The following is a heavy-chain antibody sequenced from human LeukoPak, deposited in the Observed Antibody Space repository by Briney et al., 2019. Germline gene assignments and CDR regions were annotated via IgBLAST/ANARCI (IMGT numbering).Heavy chain of an antibody. J-gene: IGHJ3*02. CDR3: ARAQIYSPNAFDI. CDR1: GYTFTGYY. Sequence: TSVKVSCKASGYTFTGYYMHWVRQAPGQGLEWMGWINPNSGGTNYAQKFQGRVTMTRDTSISTAYMELSRLRSDDTAVYYCARAQIYSPNAFDIWGQGTMVTVSS. D-gene: IGHD5-12*01. V-gene: IGHV1-2*02. CDR2: INPNSGGT.